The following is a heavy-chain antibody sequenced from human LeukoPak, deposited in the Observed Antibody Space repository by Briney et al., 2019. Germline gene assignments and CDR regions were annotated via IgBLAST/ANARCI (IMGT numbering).Heavy chain of an antibody. CDR2: ISYDGSNK. CDR3: ARDSLAAARPYYFDY. Sequence: GGSLRLSCAASGFTFSSYAMHWVRQAPGKGLEWVAVISYDGSNKYYADSVKGRFTISRDNSKNTLYLQMNSLRAEDTAVYYCARDSLAAARPYYFDYWGQGTLVTVSS. CDR1: GFTFSSYA. J-gene: IGHJ4*02. V-gene: IGHV3-30-3*01. D-gene: IGHD6-6*01.